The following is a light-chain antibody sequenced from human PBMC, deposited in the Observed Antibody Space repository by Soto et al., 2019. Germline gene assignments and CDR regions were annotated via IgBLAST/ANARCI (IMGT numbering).Light chain of an antibody. CDR3: AAWDDSLNGQV. V-gene: IGLV1-44*01. J-gene: IGLJ1*01. Sequence: QSALTQPPSASGTPGQRVTISCSGSSSNIGSNTVNWYQQLPGTAPKLLIYSNNQRPPGVPDRFSGSKSGTSASLAISGLQSEDEADYYCAAWDDSLNGQVFGTGTKVTVL. CDR1: SSNIGSNT. CDR2: SNN.